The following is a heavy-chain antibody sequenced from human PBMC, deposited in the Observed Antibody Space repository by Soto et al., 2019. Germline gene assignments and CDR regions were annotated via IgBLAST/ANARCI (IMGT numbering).Heavy chain of an antibody. D-gene: IGHD2-15*01. CDR2: IADSRDRT. J-gene: IGHJ1*01. V-gene: IGHV3-23*01. Sequence: EVQLLESGGGLVQPGGSLRLSCAASGFTFRSYAMSWVRQAPGKGLEWVSVIADSRDRTYYADSVKGRFTISRDNSKNTLYLQMQNLRAEDTAIYYCAKGIDWGQGTRVTVSS. CDR1: GFTFRSYA. CDR3: AKGID.